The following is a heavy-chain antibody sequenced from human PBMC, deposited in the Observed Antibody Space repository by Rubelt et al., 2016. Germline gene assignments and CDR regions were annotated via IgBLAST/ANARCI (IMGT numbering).Heavy chain of an antibody. J-gene: IGHJ4*02. CDR2: IYYSGST. D-gene: IGHD2-2*01. CDR3: ARQDCSSTSCTLNPLVSGGGFDY. Sequence: YYWGWIRQPPGKGLEWIGSIYYSGSTYYNPSLKSRVTISVDTSKNQFSLKLSSVTAADTAVYYCARQDCSSTSCTLNPLVSGGGFDYWGQGTLVTVSS. V-gene: IGHV4-39*01. CDR1: YY.